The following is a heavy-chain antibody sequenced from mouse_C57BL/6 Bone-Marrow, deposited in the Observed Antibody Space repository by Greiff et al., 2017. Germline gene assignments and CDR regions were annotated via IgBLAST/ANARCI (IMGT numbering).Heavy chain of an antibody. CDR3: ASQFITTVAFPYYAMDY. D-gene: IGHD1-1*01. CDR1: GYSFTGYY. Sequence: VQLKQSGPELVKPGASVKISCKASGYSFTGYYMHWVKQSSEKSLEWIGEINPSTGGTSYNQKFKGKATLTVDKSSSTAYMQLKSLTSEDSAVYYCASQFITTVAFPYYAMDYWGQGTSVTVSS. J-gene: IGHJ4*01. V-gene: IGHV1-43*01. CDR2: INPSTGGT.